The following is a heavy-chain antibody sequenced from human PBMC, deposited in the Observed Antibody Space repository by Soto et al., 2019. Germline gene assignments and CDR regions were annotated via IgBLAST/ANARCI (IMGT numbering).Heavy chain of an antibody. CDR2: IYYSGST. CDR3: ARHKDYSNYVGGYYYYYYMYV. V-gene: IGHV4-59*08. CDR1: GGSISNYY. J-gene: IGHJ6*03. D-gene: IGHD4-4*01. Sequence: PSETLSLTCTVSGGSISNYYWSWIRQPPGKGLEWIGYIYYSGSTNYNPSLKSRVTISVDTSKSQFSLKLSSVTAADTAVYYCARHKDYSNYVGGYYYYYYMYVWGKGTTVTVSS.